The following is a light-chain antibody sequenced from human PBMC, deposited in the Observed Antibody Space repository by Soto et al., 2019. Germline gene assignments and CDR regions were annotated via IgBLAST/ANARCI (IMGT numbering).Light chain of an antibody. J-gene: IGLJ1*01. V-gene: IGLV4-69*01. Sequence: QLVLTQSPSASASLGASVKLTCTLSSGHSTYAIAWHQQQPEKGPRYLMKLNSDGSHSKGDGIPDRFSGSSSGAARYLTISSLQSEDEADYYCQTWGTGIHLYVFGTGTKLTVL. CDR2: LNSDGSH. CDR3: QTWGTGIHLYV. CDR1: SGHSTYA.